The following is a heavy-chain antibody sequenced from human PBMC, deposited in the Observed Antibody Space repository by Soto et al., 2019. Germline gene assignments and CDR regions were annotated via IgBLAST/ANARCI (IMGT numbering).Heavy chain of an antibody. V-gene: IGHV3-13*01. D-gene: IGHD5-12*01. CDR2: IGTAGDT. J-gene: IGHJ4*02. Sequence: TGGSLRLSCAASGFTFSSYEMHWVRQATGKGLEWVSAIGTAGDTYYPGSVKGRFTISRENAKSSLYLQMNSLRAEDTAVYYCAAADSKWLSFDYWGQGTLVTSPQ. CDR3: AAADSKWLSFDY. CDR1: GFTFSSYE.